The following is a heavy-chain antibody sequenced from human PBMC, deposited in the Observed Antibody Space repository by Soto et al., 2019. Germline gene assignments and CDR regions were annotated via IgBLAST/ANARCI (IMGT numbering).Heavy chain of an antibody. Sequence: QVQLVESGGGVVQPGRSLRLSCAASGFTFSSYGMHWVRQAPGKGLEWVAVIWYDGSNKYYADSVKGRFTISRDNSKNTLYLQMNSLRAEDTAVYYFARDPVHSGGYGYSPDYWGQGTLVTVSS. CDR3: ARDPVHSGGYGYSPDY. D-gene: IGHD5-12*01. CDR2: IWYDGSNK. CDR1: GFTFSSYG. J-gene: IGHJ4*02. V-gene: IGHV3-33*01.